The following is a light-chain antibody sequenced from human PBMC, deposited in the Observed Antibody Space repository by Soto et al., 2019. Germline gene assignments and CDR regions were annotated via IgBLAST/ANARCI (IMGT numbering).Light chain of an antibody. CDR1: QSIKTY. Sequence: DIQMTQSPSSLSASVGDRVTITCRASQSIKTYLDWYQQKPGKAPKLLIYSASSLESGVPSRFSGSASGTDFTLTISSLQADDFATYYCQQSYSTPLTFGGGTKVEIK. V-gene: IGKV1-39*01. CDR2: SAS. J-gene: IGKJ4*01. CDR3: QQSYSTPLT.